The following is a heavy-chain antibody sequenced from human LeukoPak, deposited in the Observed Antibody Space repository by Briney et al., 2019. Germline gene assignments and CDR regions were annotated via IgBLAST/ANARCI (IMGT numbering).Heavy chain of an antibody. CDR2: ISYDGSNK. J-gene: IGHJ3*02. V-gene: IGHV3-30*03. D-gene: IGHD3-16*01. CDR3: WGGGYAFDI. CDR1: GFTFSSYG. Sequence: GGSLRLSCAASGFTFSSYGMHWDRQAPGKGLEWVAVISYDGSNKYYADSVKGRFTISRDNSKNTLYLQMNSLRAEDTAIYYCWGGGYAFDIWGQGTTVTVSS.